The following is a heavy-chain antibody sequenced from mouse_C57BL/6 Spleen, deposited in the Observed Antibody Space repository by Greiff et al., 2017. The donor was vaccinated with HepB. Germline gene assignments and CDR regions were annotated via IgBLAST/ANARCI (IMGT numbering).Heavy chain of an antibody. CDR3: ASRSSYGYDDAMDY. CDR2: IDPSDSYT. CDR1: GYTFTSYW. V-gene: IGHV1-69*01. D-gene: IGHD2-2*01. J-gene: IGHJ4*01. Sequence: QVQLQQPGAELVMPGASVKLSCKASGYTFTSYWMHWVKQRPGQGLEWIGEIDPSDSYTNYNQKFKGKSTLTVDKSSSTAYMQLSSLTSEDSAVYYCASRSSYGYDDAMDYWGQGTSVTVSS.